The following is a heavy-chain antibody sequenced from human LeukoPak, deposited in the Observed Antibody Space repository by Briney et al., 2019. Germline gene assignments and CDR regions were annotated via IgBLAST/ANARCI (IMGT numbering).Heavy chain of an antibody. J-gene: IGHJ4*02. D-gene: IGHD1-26*01. CDR2: INGDGTTT. CDR1: GFTLSTHW. V-gene: IGHV3-74*01. Sequence: GGSLGLSCAASGFTLSTHWMHWVHQAPGKGLVWVSRINGDGTTTSYADSVKGRFTISRVNAKSTLYLEMDSLRAEDTAIYYCARRWYTGTYYYFDLWGQGTLVTVSS. CDR3: ARRWYTGTYYYFDL.